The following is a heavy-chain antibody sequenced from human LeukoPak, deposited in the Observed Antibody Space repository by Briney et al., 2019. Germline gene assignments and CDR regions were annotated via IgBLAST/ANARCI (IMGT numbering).Heavy chain of an antibody. CDR2: INPSGGST. CDR3: ARVRSVSVVVAAKNAFDI. J-gene: IGHJ3*02. V-gene: IGHV1-46*01. Sequence: GSVKVSCKASGFTFTSYYMRWVRQAPGQGLEWMGIINPSGGSTNYAHNFQGRVTMTRGTSTSTVYMELSSPRSEDTAVYDCARVRSVSVVVAAKNAFDIWGQGTMVTVSS. D-gene: IGHD2-15*01. CDR1: GFTFTSYY.